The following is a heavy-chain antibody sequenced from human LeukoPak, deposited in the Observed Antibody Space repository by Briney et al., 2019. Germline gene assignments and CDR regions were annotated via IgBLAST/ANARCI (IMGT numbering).Heavy chain of an antibody. V-gene: IGHV3-73*01. CDR2: IRSKANSYAT. Sequence: PGGSLRLSCAASGFTFSGSAMHWVRQASGKGLEWVGRIRSKANSYATAYAASVKGRFTISRDDSKNTAYLQMNSLKTEDTAVYYCTRPYGDYVSLIDYWGQGTLVTVSS. CDR1: GFTFSGSA. CDR3: TRPYGDYVSLIDY. D-gene: IGHD4-17*01. J-gene: IGHJ4*02.